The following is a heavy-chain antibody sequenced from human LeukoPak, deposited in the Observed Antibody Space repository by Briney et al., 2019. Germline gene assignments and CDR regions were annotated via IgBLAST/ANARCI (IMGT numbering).Heavy chain of an antibody. CDR2: IYYSGST. J-gene: IGHJ6*03. CDR1: GGSISSGGYY. V-gene: IGHV4-31*03. CDR3: ARGTGVVTVVSLRYYYYMDV. Sequence: SETLSLTCTVSGGSISSGGYYWSWIRQHPGKGLEWIGYIYYSGSTYYNPSLKSRVTISVDTSKNQFSLKLSSVTAADTAVYYCARGTGVVTVVSLRYYYYMDVWGKGTTVTVSS. D-gene: IGHD3-3*01.